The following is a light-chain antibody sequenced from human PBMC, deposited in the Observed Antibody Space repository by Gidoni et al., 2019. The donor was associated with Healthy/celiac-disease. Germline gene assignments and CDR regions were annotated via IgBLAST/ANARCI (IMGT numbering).Light chain of an antibody. CDR3: QQYNNWPPYT. V-gene: IGKV3-15*01. CDR1: QSVSSN. CDR2: GAS. Sequence: EIAMTPSPATPSVSPGERATLSCRASQSVSSNLAWYQQKPGQAPRLLIYGASTRATGIPARFSGSGSGTEFTLTISSLQSEDFAVYYCQQYNNWPPYTFGQXTKLEIK. J-gene: IGKJ2*01.